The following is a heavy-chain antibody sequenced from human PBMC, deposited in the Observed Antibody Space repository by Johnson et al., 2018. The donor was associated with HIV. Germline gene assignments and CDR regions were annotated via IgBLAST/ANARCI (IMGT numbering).Heavy chain of an antibody. V-gene: IGHV3-15*01. Sequence: VQLVESGGGLVQSGGSLRLSCAASGFTFSRYWLTWVRQAPGKGLEWVGRIQSKTDGGTTDYAAPVKGRFTISRDDSKNTLSLQMNSLKTEDTAVYYCTTRRVVGATPTPDDAFDIWGQGTKVTVSS. J-gene: IGHJ3*02. D-gene: IGHD1-26*01. CDR1: GFTFSRYW. CDR3: TTRRVVGATPTPDDAFDI. CDR2: IQSKTDGGTT.